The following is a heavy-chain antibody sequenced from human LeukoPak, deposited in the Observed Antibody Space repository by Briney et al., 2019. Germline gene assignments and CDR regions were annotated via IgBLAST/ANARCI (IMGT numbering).Heavy chain of an antibody. J-gene: IGHJ6*03. CDR3: ARSSEGRYYYDSSGYSYYYYYMDV. V-gene: IGHV4-59*01. CDR2: IYDSGST. CDR1: GGSISSYY. Sequence: PSETLSLTCTVSGGSISSYYWSWIRQPPGKGLEWIGYIYDSGSTNYNPSLKSRVTISVDTSKNQFSLKLNSVTAADTAVYYCARSSEGRYYYDSSGYSYYYYYMDVWGKGTTVTISS. D-gene: IGHD3-22*01.